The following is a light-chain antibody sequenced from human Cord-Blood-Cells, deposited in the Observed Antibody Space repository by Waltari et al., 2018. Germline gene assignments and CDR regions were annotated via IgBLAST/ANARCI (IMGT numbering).Light chain of an antibody. J-gene: IGLJ2*01. V-gene: IGLV3-19*01. CDR3: NSRDSSGNHVV. CDR2: GKN. CDR1: SLRSYY. Sequence: SSELTQDPAVSVALGQTVRITCQGDSLRSYYASWYQQKPGQAPVLFIYGKNNRPSGIPDRFSGSSSGNTASLTSTGAQAEDEADYYCNSRDSSGNHVVFGGGTKLTGL.